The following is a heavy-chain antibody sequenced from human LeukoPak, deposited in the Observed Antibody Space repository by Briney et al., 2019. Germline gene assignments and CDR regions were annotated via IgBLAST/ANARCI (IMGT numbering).Heavy chain of an antibody. J-gene: IGHJ5*02. V-gene: IGHV3-66*02. CDR2: IYSGGTT. CDR1: GFTVSSNY. Sequence: GGSLRLSCAASGFTVSSNYMSWVRQAPGKGLEWVSVIYSGGTTYDADSVKGRFTISRDNSKNTLYLQMNNLRVEDTAVYYCAVENSRFRFDPWGQGTLVTVSS. CDR3: AVENSRFRFDP. D-gene: IGHD5-24*01.